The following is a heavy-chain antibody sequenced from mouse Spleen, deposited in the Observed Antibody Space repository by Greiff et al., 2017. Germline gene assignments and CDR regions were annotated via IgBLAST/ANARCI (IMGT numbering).Heavy chain of an antibody. J-gene: IGHJ4*01. V-gene: IGHV1-39*01. CDR1: GYSFTDYN. Sequence: QLQESGPELVKPGASVKISCKASGYSFTDYNMNWVKQSNGKSLEWIGVINPNYGTTSYNQKFKGKATLTVDQSSSTAYMQLNSLTSEDSAVYYCARARYDAHYYAMDYWGQGTSVTVSS. CDR3: ARARYDAHYYAMDY. D-gene: IGHD2-14*01. CDR2: INPNYGTT.